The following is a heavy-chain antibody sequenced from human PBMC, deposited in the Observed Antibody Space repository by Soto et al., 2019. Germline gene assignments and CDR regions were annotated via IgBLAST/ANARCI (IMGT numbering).Heavy chain of an antibody. D-gene: IGHD6-13*01. Sequence: GASVKVSCKASGYTFTSYGISWVRQAPGQGLEWMGGTNAIIGKTKYAQKFQGRVTITRDTSASTAYMELSSLRFEDTAVYYCARVWQLAAGTTFDYWGQGTLVTVS. J-gene: IGHJ4*02. V-gene: IGHV1-18*01. CDR1: GYTFTSYG. CDR2: TNAIIGKT. CDR3: ARVWQLAAGTTFDY.